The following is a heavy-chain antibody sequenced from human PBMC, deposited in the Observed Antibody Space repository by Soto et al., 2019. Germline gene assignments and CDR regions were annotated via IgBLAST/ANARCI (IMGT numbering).Heavy chain of an antibody. CDR2: IYYSGST. Sequence: PSETLSLTCTVSGGSISSGGYYWSWIRQHPGKGLEWIGYIYYSGSTYYNPSLKSRVTISVDTSKNQFSLKLSSVTAADTAAYYCARDFPANDYSNYRPQDEENYYYGMDVWGQGTTVTVSS. CDR3: ARDFPANDYSNYRPQDEENYYYGMDV. CDR1: GGSISSGGYY. D-gene: IGHD4-4*01. J-gene: IGHJ6*02. V-gene: IGHV4-31*03.